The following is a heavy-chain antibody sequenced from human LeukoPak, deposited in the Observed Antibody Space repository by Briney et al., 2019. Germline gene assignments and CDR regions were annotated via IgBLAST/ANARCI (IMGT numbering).Heavy chain of an antibody. J-gene: IGHJ4*02. V-gene: IGHV3-7*05. Sequence: PGGSLRLSCADSGITFSGNWMSWVRQAPGKGLEWVANIKQDGSEKYYVDPVRGRFTISRDNAENSLYLEMNSLRAEDTALYYCARDRDWSFDYWGQGTLVTVSS. CDR1: GITFSGNW. D-gene: IGHD3/OR15-3a*01. CDR3: ARDRDWSFDY. CDR2: IKQDGSEK.